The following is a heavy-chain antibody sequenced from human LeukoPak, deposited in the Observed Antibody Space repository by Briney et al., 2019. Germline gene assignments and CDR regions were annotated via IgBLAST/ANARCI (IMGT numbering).Heavy chain of an antibody. CDR2: INPNSGGT. CDR1: GYTFTGYY. V-gene: IGHV1-2*02. J-gene: IGHJ6*03. D-gene: IGHD2-2*01. Sequence: ASVKVSCKASGYTFTGYYMHWVRQAPGQGLEWMGWINPNSGGTNYAQKFQGRVTMPRDTSISTAYMELSRLRSDDTAVYYCASTSPGGGLGPSSTSRIYYYYYYMDVWGKGTTVTVSS. CDR3: ASTSPGGGLGPSSTSRIYYYYYYMDV.